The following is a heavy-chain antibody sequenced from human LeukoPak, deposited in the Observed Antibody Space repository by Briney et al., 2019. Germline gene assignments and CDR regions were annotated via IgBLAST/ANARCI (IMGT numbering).Heavy chain of an antibody. D-gene: IGHD3-10*01. J-gene: IGHJ4*02. V-gene: IGHV3-48*01. CDR2: ISSSSSTI. Sequence: GGSLRLSCAASGFTFSSYSMNWVRQAPGEGLEWVSYISSSSSTIYYADSVKGRFTISRDNAKNSLYLQMNSLRAEDTAVYYCASYYGSGSYYNVVDYWGQGTLVTVSS. CDR3: ASYYGSGSYYNVVDY. CDR1: GFTFSSYS.